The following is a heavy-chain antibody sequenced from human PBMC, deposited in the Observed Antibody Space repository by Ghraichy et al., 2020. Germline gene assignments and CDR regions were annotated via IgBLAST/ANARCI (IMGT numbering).Heavy chain of an antibody. J-gene: IGHJ6*02. CDR2: ISSSGHNT. Sequence: GGSLRLSCAASGFTFSSFAMIWVRQAPGKGLEWVSSISSSGHNTYYADSVKGRFTISRDNSKNTLFLQMHSLRAEDTAVYYCAKHLGYTYAMDVWGQGTTVTVSS. CDR1: GFTFSSFA. CDR3: AKHLGYTYAMDV. V-gene: IGHV3-23*01. D-gene: IGHD5-24*01.